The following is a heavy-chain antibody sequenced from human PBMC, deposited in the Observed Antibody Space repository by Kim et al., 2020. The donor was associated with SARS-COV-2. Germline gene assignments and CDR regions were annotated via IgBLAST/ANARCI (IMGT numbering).Heavy chain of an antibody. Sequence: SETLSLTCTVSGGSISSSSYYWGWIRQPPGKGLEWIGSIYYSGSTYYNPSLKSRVTISVDTSKNQFSLKLSSVTAADTAVYYCARVNITMIVVVIPHGYFDIWGRGTLVTVSS. CDR2: IYYSGST. J-gene: IGHJ2*01. V-gene: IGHV4-39*07. D-gene: IGHD3-22*01. CDR1: GGSISSSSYY. CDR3: ARVNITMIVVVIPHGYFDI.